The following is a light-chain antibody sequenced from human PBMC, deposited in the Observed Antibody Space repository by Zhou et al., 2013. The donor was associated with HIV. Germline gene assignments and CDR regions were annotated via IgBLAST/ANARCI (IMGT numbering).Light chain of an antibody. CDR1: QSISSW. V-gene: IGKV1-5*03. CDR2: KAS. Sequence: DIQMTQSPSTLSASVGDRVTITCRASQSISSWLAWYQQKPGKAPKLLIYKASSLESGVPSRFSGSGSGTEFTLTIDSLQPEDFATYYCLQHNVYPWTFGRGTRVDI. CDR3: LQHNVYPWT. J-gene: IGKJ1*01.